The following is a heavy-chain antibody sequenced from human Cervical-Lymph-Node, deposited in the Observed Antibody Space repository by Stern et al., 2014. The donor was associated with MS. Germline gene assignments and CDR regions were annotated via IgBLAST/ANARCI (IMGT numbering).Heavy chain of an antibody. CDR2: IYSGGST. V-gene: IGHV3-53*04. J-gene: IGHJ3*02. D-gene: IGHD2-2*01. CDR1: GFTVSSNY. CDR3: ARWYCSSTSCDAFDI. Sequence: EVQLVESGGGLVQPGGSLRLSCAASGFTVSSNYMSWVRQAPGKGLEWVSVIYSGGSTYYADSVKGRFTISRHNSKNTLYLQMNSLRAEDTAVYYCARWYCSSTSCDAFDIWGQGTMVTVSS.